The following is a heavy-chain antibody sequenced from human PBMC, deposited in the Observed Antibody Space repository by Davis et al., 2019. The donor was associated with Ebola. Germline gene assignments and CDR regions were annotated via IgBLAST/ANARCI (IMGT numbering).Heavy chain of an antibody. V-gene: IGHV5-51*01. CDR3: ARRGPNYGDYVDY. Sequence: PGGSLRLSCKGSGYRFTSYWIGWVRQMPGKGLEWMGFIYPGDSDTRYNPSFQGQVTISADRSINTAYLQWSSLKASDTAMYYCARRGPNYGDYVDYWGQGTLVTVSS. D-gene: IGHD4-17*01. CDR2: IYPGDSDT. CDR1: GYRFTSYW. J-gene: IGHJ4*02.